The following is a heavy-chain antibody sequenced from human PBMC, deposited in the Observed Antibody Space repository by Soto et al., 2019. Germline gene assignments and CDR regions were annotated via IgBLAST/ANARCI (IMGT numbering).Heavy chain of an antibody. CDR1: GFTFDDYA. D-gene: IGHD2-15*01. V-gene: IGHV3-9*01. CDR2: ISWNSGRR. J-gene: IGHJ4*02. Sequence: EVQLVESGGGLVQPGRSLRLSCAASGFTFDDYAMHWVRQAPGEGLEWVSGISWNSGRRGYADSVKGRFPISRDNAKNSLFLQMSSLRVEATALYYCVKDSAGSCCTFYLDYWGQGALVTVSS. CDR3: VKDSAGSCCTFYLDY.